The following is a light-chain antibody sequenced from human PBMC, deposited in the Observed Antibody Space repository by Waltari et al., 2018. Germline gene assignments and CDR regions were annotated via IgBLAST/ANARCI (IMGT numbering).Light chain of an antibody. CDR1: SSAVGRYNY. J-gene: IGLJ2*01. CDR2: EVS. CDR3: SSYAGSNNLV. Sequence: QSALTQPPSASGSPGQSVTISCPGTSSAVGRYNYVSWYQQPPGKAPKLLVYEVSKRPSGVPDRFSGSKSGNTASLTVSGLQAEDEADYYCSSYAGSNNLVFGGGTKLTVL. V-gene: IGLV2-8*01.